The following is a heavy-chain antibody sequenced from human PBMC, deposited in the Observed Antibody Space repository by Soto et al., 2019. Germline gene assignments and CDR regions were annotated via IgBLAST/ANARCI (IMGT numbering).Heavy chain of an antibody. D-gene: IGHD2-21*01. J-gene: IGHJ4*02. CDR2: ISGSGGRT. V-gene: IGHV3-23*01. CDR3: AKEMIASTLADFFDY. CDR1: GCTFSNYG. Sequence: VPLLESWGGLIQPGGSLRLSCEASGCTFSNYGMTWVRLAPGKGLEWVSTISGSGGRTFYAAPVKGRFTISRDNSKNTMYLQMKSLRAEDTAVYYCAKEMIASTLADFFDYWGQGTMVTVSS.